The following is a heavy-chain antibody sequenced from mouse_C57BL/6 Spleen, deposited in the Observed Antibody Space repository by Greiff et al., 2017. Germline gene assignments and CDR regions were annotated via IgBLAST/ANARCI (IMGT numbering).Heavy chain of an antibody. J-gene: IGHJ3*01. Sequence: EVKVVESGGGLVKPGGSLKLSCAASGFTFSSYAMSWVRQTPEKRLEWVATISDGGSYTYYPDNVKGRFTISRDNAKNNLYLQMSHLKSEDTAMYYCARNYGGFAYWGQGTLVTVSA. CDR2: ISDGGSYT. CDR3: ARNYGGFAY. D-gene: IGHD1-1*01. V-gene: IGHV5-4*03. CDR1: GFTFSSYA.